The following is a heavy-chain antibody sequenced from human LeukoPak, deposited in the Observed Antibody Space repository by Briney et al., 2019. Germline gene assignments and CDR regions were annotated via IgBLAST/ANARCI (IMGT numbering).Heavy chain of an antibody. Sequence: GGSLRLSCAASGFTFSSYGMHWVRQAPGRGLEWVAVIWYDGSNKYYADSVKGRFTISRDNSKNTLYLQMNSLGAEDTAVYYCAKDRPDAFDIWGQGTMVTVSS. CDR3: AKDRPDAFDI. J-gene: IGHJ3*02. CDR2: IWYDGSNK. CDR1: GFTFSSYG. V-gene: IGHV3-33*06.